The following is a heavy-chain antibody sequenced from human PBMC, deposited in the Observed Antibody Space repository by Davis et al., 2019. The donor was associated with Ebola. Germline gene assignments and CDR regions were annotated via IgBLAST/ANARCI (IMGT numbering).Heavy chain of an antibody. J-gene: IGHJ6*02. D-gene: IGHD2-21*01. CDR2: ISTDGGST. CDR1: GFTFSTYW. V-gene: IGHV3-74*01. Sequence: PGGSLRLSCAASGFTFSTYWMHWVRQVPGKGLVWVSRISTDGGSTSYADSVEGRFTLSRDNAKNMLYVQMNNLRTEDTAIYSCGRVILFPGIGMDIWGQGTAVTVSS. CDR3: GRVILFPGIGMDI.